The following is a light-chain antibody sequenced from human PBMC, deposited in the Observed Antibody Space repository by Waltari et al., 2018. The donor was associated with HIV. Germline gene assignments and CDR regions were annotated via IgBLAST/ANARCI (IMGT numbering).Light chain of an antibody. Sequence: IQMTQSPSSLSASVGDRVTITCRASQTINRNLNWYQQKVGKAPTLLIFAASILQSGVPSRVSGSGSGTDFTLTISSLQPEDFATYYCQQSFSSPYTFGQGTKLEIK. CDR2: AAS. V-gene: IGKV1-39*01. CDR1: QTINRN. CDR3: QQSFSSPYT. J-gene: IGKJ2*01.